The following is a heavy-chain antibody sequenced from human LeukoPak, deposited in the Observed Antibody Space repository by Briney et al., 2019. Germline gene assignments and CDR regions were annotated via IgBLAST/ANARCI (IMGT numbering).Heavy chain of an antibody. D-gene: IGHD2-2*01. V-gene: IGHV5-51*01. CDR3: ARPPPYCSSTSCPSYY. CDR1: GYSFTSYW. J-gene: IGHJ4*02. CDR2: ISPGDSDT. Sequence: GESLKISCKGSGYSFTSYWIGWVRQMPGKGLEWMGIISPGDSDTRYSPSFQGQVTISADKSISTAYLQWSSLKASGTAMYYCARPPPYCSSTSCPSYYWGQGTLVTVSS.